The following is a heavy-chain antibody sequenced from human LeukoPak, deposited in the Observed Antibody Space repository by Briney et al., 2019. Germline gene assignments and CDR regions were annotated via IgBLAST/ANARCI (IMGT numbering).Heavy chain of an antibody. CDR2: ISYDGSNK. V-gene: IGHV3-30*18. J-gene: IGHJ5*02. CDR1: GFTFSSYG. Sequence: GRSLRLSCAASGFTFSSYGMHWVRQAPGKGLEWVAVISYDGSNKYYADSVKGRFTISRGNSKNTLYLQMNSLRAEDTAVYYCAKDLYCSGGSCYRNWFDPWGQGTLVTVSS. D-gene: IGHD2-15*01. CDR3: AKDLYCSGGSCYRNWFDP.